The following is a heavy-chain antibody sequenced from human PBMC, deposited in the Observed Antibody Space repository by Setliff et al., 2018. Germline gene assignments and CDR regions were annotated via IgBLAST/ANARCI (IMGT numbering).Heavy chain of an antibody. Sequence: PSETLSLTCTVSGGSISSSSYYWGWIRQPPGKGLEWIGSIYYSGSTYYNPSLKSRVTISVDTSKKQFSLKLSSVTAADTAVYARVRKWFGADPFDYWGQGTLVTVSS. CDR2: IYYSGST. CDR3: VRKWFGADPFDY. J-gene: IGHJ4*02. V-gene: IGHV4-39*07. CDR1: GGSISSSSYY. D-gene: IGHD3-10*01.